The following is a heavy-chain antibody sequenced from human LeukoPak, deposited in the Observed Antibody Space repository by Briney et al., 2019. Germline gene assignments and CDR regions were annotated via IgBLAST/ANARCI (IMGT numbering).Heavy chain of an antibody. CDR3: ARAPDNYGIDDY. J-gene: IGHJ4*02. Sequence: ASVKVSCKASGCTFSSYYMHWVRQAPGQGLEWVGIINPSVGSTSYAPKLQGRVTMTRDTSTSTVYMELSSLRFEDTAVYYCARAPDNYGIDDYWGQGTLVTVSS. CDR1: GCTFSSYY. CDR2: INPSVGST. V-gene: IGHV1-46*04. D-gene: IGHD5-18*01.